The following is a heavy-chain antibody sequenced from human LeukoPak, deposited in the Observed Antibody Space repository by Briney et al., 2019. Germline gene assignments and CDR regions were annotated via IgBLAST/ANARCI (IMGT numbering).Heavy chain of an antibody. Sequence: KPGGSLRLSXAASGFTFSSYSMNWVRQAPGKGLEWVSSISSSSSYIYYADSVKGRFTISRDNAKNSLYLQMNSLRAEDTAVYYCAREAYYYDSSGYYYFDYWGQGTLVTVSS. CDR2: ISSSSSYI. D-gene: IGHD3-22*01. V-gene: IGHV3-21*01. CDR1: GFTFSSYS. CDR3: AREAYYYDSSGYYYFDY. J-gene: IGHJ4*02.